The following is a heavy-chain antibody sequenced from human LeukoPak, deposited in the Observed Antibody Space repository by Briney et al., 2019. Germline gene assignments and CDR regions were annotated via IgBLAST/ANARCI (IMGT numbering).Heavy chain of an antibody. CDR1: GFIFSSYG. J-gene: IGHJ4*02. CDR2: IRYDGGNK. D-gene: IGHD2-15*01. CDR3: AKVGYCSGGSCYQYYFDY. Sequence: GGSLRLSCAASGFIFSSYGMHWVRQAPGKGLEWVAFIRYDGGNKYYADSVKGRFTISRDSSKNTLNLQMNSLRAEDTAVYYCAKVGYCSGGSCYQYYFDYWGQGTLVTVSS. V-gene: IGHV3-30*02.